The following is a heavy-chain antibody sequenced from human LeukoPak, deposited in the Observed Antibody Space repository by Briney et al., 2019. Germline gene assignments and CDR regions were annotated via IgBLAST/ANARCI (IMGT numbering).Heavy chain of an antibody. Sequence: GGSLRLSCAASGFTFDDYAMHWVRQAPGEGLEWVSGISWNSDSIGYADSVKGRFTISRDNAKNSLYLQMNSLRAEDTALYYCAKDFNLYDSSVYGFDYWGQGTLVTVSS. V-gene: IGHV3-9*01. CDR3: AKDFNLYDSSVYGFDY. D-gene: IGHD3-22*01. CDR2: ISWNSDSI. CDR1: GFTFDDYA. J-gene: IGHJ4*02.